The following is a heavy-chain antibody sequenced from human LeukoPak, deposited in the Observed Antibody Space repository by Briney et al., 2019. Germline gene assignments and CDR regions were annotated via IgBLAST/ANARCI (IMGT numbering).Heavy chain of an antibody. D-gene: IGHD3-22*01. CDR1: GGSLSSSSYY. V-gene: IGHV4-39*01. Sequence: PSETLALTCTVSGGSLSSSSYYWGWIRQPPGKGLEWIGSIYYSGSTYYNPSLKSRVTISVDTSKNQFSLKLSSVTAADTAVYYCARSPGRNYYDSSGYVDYWGQGTLVTVSS. J-gene: IGHJ4*02. CDR3: ARSPGRNYYDSSGYVDY. CDR2: IYYSGST.